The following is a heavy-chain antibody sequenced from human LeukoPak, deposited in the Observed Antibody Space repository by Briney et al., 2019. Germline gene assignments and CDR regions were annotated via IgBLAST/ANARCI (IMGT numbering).Heavy chain of an antibody. J-gene: IGHJ4*02. CDR2: ISSSSSYI. CDR3: AREEMGQTAFDY. Sequence: GGSLRLSCAASGFTFSSYSMNWVRQAPGKGLEWVSSISSSSSYIYYADSVKGRFTISRDNAKNSLYLQMNSLRAEDTAVYYCAREEMGQTAFDYWGQGTLVTVSS. V-gene: IGHV3-21*01. D-gene: IGHD5-24*01. CDR1: GFTFSSYS.